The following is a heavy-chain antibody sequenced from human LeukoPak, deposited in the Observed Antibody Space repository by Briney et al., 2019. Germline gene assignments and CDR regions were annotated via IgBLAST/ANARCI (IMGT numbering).Heavy chain of an antibody. Sequence: GASVKVSCKASGYTFTGYHMHWVRQAPGQGLEWMGWINPNTGDTNYAQKFQGRVTMTRDTSISAAYMELSWLRSDDTAVYYCTRDPDMATILFEYWGQGTLVTVSS. CDR1: GYTFTGYH. V-gene: IGHV1-2*02. D-gene: IGHD5-24*01. J-gene: IGHJ4*02. CDR2: INPNTGDT. CDR3: TRDPDMATILFEY.